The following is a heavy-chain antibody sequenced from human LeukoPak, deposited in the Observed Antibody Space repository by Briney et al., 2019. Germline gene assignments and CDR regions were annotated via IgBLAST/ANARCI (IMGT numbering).Heavy chain of an antibody. J-gene: IGHJ4*02. CDR2: IYYSGST. CDR3: ARLRYYDSSGSPEFDY. V-gene: IGHV4-39*01. CDR1: GGSISSSSYY. D-gene: IGHD3-22*01. Sequence: SETLSLTCTVSGGSISSSSYYWGWIRQPPGKGLEWIGSIYYSGSTYYNPSLKRRVTISVGTSKNKFSLKLSSVTAADTAVYYCARLRYYDSSGSPEFDYWGQGTLVTVSS.